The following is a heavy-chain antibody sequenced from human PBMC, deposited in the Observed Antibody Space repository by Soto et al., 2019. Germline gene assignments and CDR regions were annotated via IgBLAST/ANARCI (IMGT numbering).Heavy chain of an antibody. CDR3: ARDRSVVVVAARGVMGV. Sequence: ASVKVSCKASGYTFTSYGISWVRQAPGQGLEWMGWISAYNGNTNYAQKLQGRVTMTTDTSTSTAYMELRSLRSDDTAVYYCARDRSVVVVAARGVMGVWGKGTTVTVSS. CDR1: GYTFTSYG. D-gene: IGHD2-15*01. J-gene: IGHJ6*03. V-gene: IGHV1-18*01. CDR2: ISAYNGNT.